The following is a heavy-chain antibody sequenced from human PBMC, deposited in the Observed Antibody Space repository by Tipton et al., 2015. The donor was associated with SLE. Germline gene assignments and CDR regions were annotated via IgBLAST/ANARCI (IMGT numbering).Heavy chain of an antibody. Sequence: TLSLTCSVSNYSLTNDYYWGWVRQPPGKGLEWIGSFHQSGTTFYTPSLKSRVTLLLDMSNNEFSLKLFSVTAADTAVYYCAGSLSLSLFGVTIPGAMDVWGKGTTVIVSS. V-gene: IGHV4-38-2*01. CDR2: FHQSGTT. J-gene: IGHJ6*03. D-gene: IGHD3-3*02. CDR1: NYSLTNDYY. CDR3: AGSLSLSLFGVTIPGAMDV.